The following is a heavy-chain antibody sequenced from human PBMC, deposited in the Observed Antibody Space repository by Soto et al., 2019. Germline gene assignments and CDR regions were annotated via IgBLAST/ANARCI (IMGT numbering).Heavy chain of an antibody. D-gene: IGHD3-10*01. Sequence: SVKVSCKASGGTFSSYAISWVRQAPGQGLEWMGGIIPIFGTANYAQKFQGRVTITADESTSTAYMELSSLRSEDTAVYYCARVKDYYGSGILPHYYYGMDVWGQGTTVTVSS. J-gene: IGHJ6*01. CDR1: GGTFSSYA. CDR2: IIPIFGTA. CDR3: ARVKDYYGSGILPHYYYGMDV. V-gene: IGHV1-69*13.